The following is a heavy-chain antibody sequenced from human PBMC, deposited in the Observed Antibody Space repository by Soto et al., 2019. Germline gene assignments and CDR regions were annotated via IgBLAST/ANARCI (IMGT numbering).Heavy chain of an antibody. CDR2: IIPIFGTA. V-gene: IGHV1-69*13. D-gene: IGHD3-22*01. J-gene: IGHJ5*02. CDR1: GGTFSSYA. CDR3: ARALFPYYYDSSGRDWFDP. Sequence: SVKVSCKASGGTFSSYAISWVRQAPGQGLEWMGGIIPIFGTANYAQKFQGRVTITADESTSTAYMELSSLRSEDTAVYYCARALFPYYYDSSGRDWFDPWGQGTLVTVSS.